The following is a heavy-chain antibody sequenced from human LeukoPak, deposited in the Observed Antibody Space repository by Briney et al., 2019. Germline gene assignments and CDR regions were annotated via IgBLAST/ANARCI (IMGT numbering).Heavy chain of an antibody. D-gene: IGHD4-17*01. Sequence: PGGSLRLFCAASGFTVSSNYMSWVRQAPGKGLEGVSVIYSGGSTYYADSVKGRFTISRDNYKNTLYLQMNSLRAEDTAVYYCARDGPDNYGSMDVWGHGTTVTVSS. CDR3: ARDGPDNYGSMDV. CDR1: GFTVSSNY. J-gene: IGHJ6*02. CDR2: IYSGGST. V-gene: IGHV3-53*01.